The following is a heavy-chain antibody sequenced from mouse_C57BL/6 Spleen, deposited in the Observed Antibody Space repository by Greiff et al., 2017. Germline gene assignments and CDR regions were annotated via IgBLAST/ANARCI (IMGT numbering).Heavy chain of an antibody. CDR3: ARGSPLRGFAY. Sequence: QVHVKQPGAELVKPGASVKMSCKASGYTFTSYWITWVKQRPGQGLEWIGDIYPGSGSTNYNEKFKSKATLTVDTSSSTAYMQLSSLTSEDSAVYYCARGSPLRGFAYWGQGTLVTVSA. J-gene: IGHJ3*01. D-gene: IGHD1-2*01. CDR2: IYPGSGST. CDR1: GYTFTSYW. V-gene: IGHV1-55*01.